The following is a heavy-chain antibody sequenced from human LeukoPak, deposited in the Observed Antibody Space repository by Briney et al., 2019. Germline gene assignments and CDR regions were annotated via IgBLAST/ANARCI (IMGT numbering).Heavy chain of an antibody. Sequence: ASVKVSCKASTYTFTRYGISWVRQAPGQGLEWMGWISGYNGNTNYAQKFLGRVSMTADTATSTAYMELRSLTSDDTAMYYCASYGWNEDYWGQGTLVTVSS. CDR3: ASYGWNEDY. D-gene: IGHD1-1*01. CDR1: TYTFTRYG. V-gene: IGHV1-18*01. J-gene: IGHJ4*02. CDR2: ISGYNGNT.